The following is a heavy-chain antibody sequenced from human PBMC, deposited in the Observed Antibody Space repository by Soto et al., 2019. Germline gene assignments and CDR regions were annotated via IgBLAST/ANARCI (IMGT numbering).Heavy chain of an antibody. J-gene: IGHJ4*02. D-gene: IGHD6-25*01. CDR3: ARVVPDSGLDY. Sequence: AGGSLRLSCAASGFTFSSYGMSWVRQAPGKGLEWVSSISGSSSYIYYADSVKGRFTISRDNAKNTLYLQMNSLRAEDTAVYYCARVVPDSGLDYWGQGTLVTVSS. CDR2: ISGSSSYI. CDR1: GFTFSSYG. V-gene: IGHV3-21*01.